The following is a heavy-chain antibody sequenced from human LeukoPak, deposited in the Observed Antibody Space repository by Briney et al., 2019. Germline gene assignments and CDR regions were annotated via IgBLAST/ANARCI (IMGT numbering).Heavy chain of an antibody. J-gene: IGHJ4*02. V-gene: IGHV3-23*01. CDR2: ISGSGGST. D-gene: IGHD6-13*01. CDR3: AKDDSSSWYPTYFDY. Sequence: GGSLRLSCAASGFTFDDYAMHWVRQAPGKGLEWVSAISGSGGSTYYADSVKGRFTISRDNSKNTLYLQMNSLRAEDTAVYYCAKDDSSSWYPTYFDYWGQGTLVTVSS. CDR1: GFTFDDYA.